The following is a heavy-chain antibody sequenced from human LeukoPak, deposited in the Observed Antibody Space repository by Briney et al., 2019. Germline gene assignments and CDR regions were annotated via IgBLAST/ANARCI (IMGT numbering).Heavy chain of an antibody. Sequence: SETLSLTCNVSGGSISGYYWSWIRQPPGKGLEWIAYMYYSGRTNYNPSLKSRLTISVDTSKNQFSLKLSSVTAADTAVYYCARQGVETGTISHFDYWGQGTLVTVSS. CDR2: MYYSGRT. J-gene: IGHJ4*02. V-gene: IGHV4-59*08. CDR1: GGSISGYY. CDR3: ARQGVETGTISHFDY. D-gene: IGHD5-24*01.